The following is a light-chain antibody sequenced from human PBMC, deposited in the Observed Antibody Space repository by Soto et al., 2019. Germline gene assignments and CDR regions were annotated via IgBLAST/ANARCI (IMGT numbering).Light chain of an antibody. CDR3: ISYAGSNTYV. J-gene: IGLJ1*01. Sequence: QSVLSQPPSASGSPGQSVTISCTGTSSDVGGYNFVSWYQHHPGKAPKLMIYDVSKRPSGVPDRFSGSKSGNTASLTVSGLQAEDEADYYCISYAGSNTYVFGAGIKLTVL. CDR1: SSDVGGYNF. CDR2: DVS. V-gene: IGLV2-8*01.